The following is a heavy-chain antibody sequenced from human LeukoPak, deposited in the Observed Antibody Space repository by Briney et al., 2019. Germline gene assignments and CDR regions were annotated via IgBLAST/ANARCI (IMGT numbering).Heavy chain of an antibody. V-gene: IGHV4-39*07. CDR3: ARDSGTTGEVKFDP. J-gene: IGHJ5*02. Sequence: SETLSLTCTVSGGSISSSSSYWGWIRQPPGKGLEWIGSIYYSGSAYYNPSLRSRVTMSVDTSKNQLSLRVRSVTAADTGVYYCARDSGTTGEVKFDPWGQGTLVTVSS. CDR2: IYYSGSA. CDR1: GGSISSSSSY. D-gene: IGHD3-10*01.